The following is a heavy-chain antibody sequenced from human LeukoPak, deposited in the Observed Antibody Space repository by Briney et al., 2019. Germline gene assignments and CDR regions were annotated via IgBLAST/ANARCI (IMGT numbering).Heavy chain of an antibody. Sequence: PGGSLRLSCAASGFTFSSYAMTWVRQAPGKGLEWVSSISSSDFSTYYADSVKGRFTISRDNSKNTLYLQMNSLRAEDTAVYFCASGLRAAYWGQGNLVTVSS. CDR2: ISSSDFST. CDR3: ASGLRAAY. D-gene: IGHD5/OR15-5a*01. J-gene: IGHJ4*02. CDR1: GFTFSSYA. V-gene: IGHV3-23*01.